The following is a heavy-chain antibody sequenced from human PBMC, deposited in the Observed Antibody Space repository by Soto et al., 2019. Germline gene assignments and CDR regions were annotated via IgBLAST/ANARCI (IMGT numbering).Heavy chain of an antibody. Sequence: GSLRLSCAASGFTVSSNYMSWVRQAPGKGLEWVSVIYSGGSTYYADSVKGRFTISRDNSKNTLYLQMNSLRAEDTAVYYCTTDRDCGGDCYINYWGQGTLVTVSS. V-gene: IGHV3-66*01. CDR2: IYSGGST. CDR3: TTDRDCGGDCYINY. J-gene: IGHJ4*02. D-gene: IGHD2-21*02. CDR1: GFTVSSNY.